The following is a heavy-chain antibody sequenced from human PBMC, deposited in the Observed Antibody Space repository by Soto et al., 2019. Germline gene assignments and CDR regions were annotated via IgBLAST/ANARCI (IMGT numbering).Heavy chain of an antibody. J-gene: IGHJ4*02. D-gene: IGHD4-17*01. CDR2: IYYSGST. CDR3: ARRYGPGFDY. CDR1: GCSISSSSYY. Sequence: SETLSLTCTFSGCSISSSSYYWGWIRQPPGKGLEWIGSIYYSGSTYYNPSLKSRVTISVDTSKNQFSLKLSSVTAADTAVYYCARRYGPGFDYWGQGTLVTVSS. V-gene: IGHV4-39*07.